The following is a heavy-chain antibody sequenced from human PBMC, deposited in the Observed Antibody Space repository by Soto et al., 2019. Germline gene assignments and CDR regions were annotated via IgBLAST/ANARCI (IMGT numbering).Heavy chain of an antibody. D-gene: IGHD3-16*01. V-gene: IGHV1-69*06. Sequence: SVKVSCKASGGTFSSYAISWVRQAPGQGLEWMGGIIPIFGTANYAQKFQGRVKITADKSTSTAYMELSSLRSEDTAVYYCARVAYVAPPRDYYYGMDVWGQGTTVTVSS. CDR3: ARVAYVAPPRDYYYGMDV. CDR2: IIPIFGTA. J-gene: IGHJ6*02. CDR1: GGTFSSYA.